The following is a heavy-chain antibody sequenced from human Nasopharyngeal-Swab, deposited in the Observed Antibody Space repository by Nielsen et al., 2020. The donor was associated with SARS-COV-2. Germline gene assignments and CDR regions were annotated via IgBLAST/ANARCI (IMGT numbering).Heavy chain of an antibody. CDR3: ARDTGAFDI. J-gene: IGHJ3*02. Sequence: GESLKISCEGSGFTFGNYNMNWVRQAPGKGLEWVSSSSSSSSFIYYADSVKGRFTISRDNAQKSLSLQMNSLRAEDTGVYFCARDTGAFDIWGQGTMVTVSS. V-gene: IGHV3-21*01. D-gene: IGHD3-10*01. CDR2: SSSSSSFI. CDR1: GFTFGNYN.